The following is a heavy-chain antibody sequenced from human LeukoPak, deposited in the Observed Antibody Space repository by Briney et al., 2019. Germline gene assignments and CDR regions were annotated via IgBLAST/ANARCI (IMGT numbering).Heavy chain of an antibody. CDR2: IYYSGST. CDR3: ARKAYSGYDELFTYFDY. V-gene: IGHV4-30-4*01. D-gene: IGHD5-12*01. J-gene: IGHJ4*02. CDR1: GGSISSGDYY. Sequence: SQTLSLTCTVSGGSISSGDYYWSWIRQPPGKGLEWIGYIYYSGSTYYNPSLKSRVTISVDTSKNQFSLKLSSVTAADTAVYYCARKAYSGYDELFTYFDYWGQGTLVTVSS.